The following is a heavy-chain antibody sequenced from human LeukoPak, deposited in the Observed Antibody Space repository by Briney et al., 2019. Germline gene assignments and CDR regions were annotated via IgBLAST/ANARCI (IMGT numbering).Heavy chain of an antibody. D-gene: IGHD3-22*01. CDR3: ARPGPYYYDSSGYYVQH. V-gene: IGHV5-51*01. CDR1: GYSFTSYW. CDR2: IYPGDSDT. J-gene: IGHJ1*01. Sequence: GESLKISCKGSGYSFTSYWIGWVRQMPGKGLEWMGIIYPGDSDTRYSPSFQGQVTISADKSISTAYLQWSSLKASDTAMYYCARPGPYYYDSSGYYVQHWGQGTLVTVSS.